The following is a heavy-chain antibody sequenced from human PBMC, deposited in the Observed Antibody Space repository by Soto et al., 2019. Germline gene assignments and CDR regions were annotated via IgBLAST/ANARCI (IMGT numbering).Heavy chain of an antibody. CDR3: ARGGDYGDYVSWFDP. CDR1: GFTFSSYW. J-gene: IGHJ5*02. CDR2: IKQDGSEK. D-gene: IGHD4-17*01. Sequence: GRSLRLSCAASGFTFSSYWMSWVRQAPGKGLEWVANIKQDGSEKYYVDSVKGRFTISRDNAKNSLYLQMNSLRAEDTAVYYCARGGDYGDYVSWFDPWGQGTLVTVSS. V-gene: IGHV3-7*01.